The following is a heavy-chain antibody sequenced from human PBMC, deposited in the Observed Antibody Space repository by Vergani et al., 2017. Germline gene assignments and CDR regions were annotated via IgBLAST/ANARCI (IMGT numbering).Heavy chain of an antibody. V-gene: IGHV3-21*01. Sequence: EVQLVESGGGLVKPGGSLRLSCAASGFTFSSYSMNWVRQAPGKGLEWVSSISSSSSYIYYADSVKGRFTISRDNAKNSLYMQMNSLRAEDTAVYYCARVGGWPATGYYYYGMDVWGQGTTVTVSS. J-gene: IGHJ6*02. CDR2: ISSSSSYI. D-gene: IGHD6-25*01. CDR1: GFTFSSYS. CDR3: ARVGGWPATGYYYYGMDV.